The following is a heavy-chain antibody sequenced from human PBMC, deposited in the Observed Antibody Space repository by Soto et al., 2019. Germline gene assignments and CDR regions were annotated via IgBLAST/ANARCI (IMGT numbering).Heavy chain of an antibody. J-gene: IGHJ4*02. D-gene: IGHD2-2*01. CDR2: IKNKADGGTT. V-gene: IGHV3-15*01. CDR3: TTKTFASTWSEYYFDH. CDR1: GFTFSNAW. Sequence: EVQLVESGGGLVKPGGSLRLSCAASGFTFSNAWMSWVRQASGKGLEWVGRIKNKADGGTTDYAAPVKGRFLISRDDSKNTLYLQMNSLKTEDTAVYYCTTKTFASTWSEYYFDHWGQGTLVTVSS.